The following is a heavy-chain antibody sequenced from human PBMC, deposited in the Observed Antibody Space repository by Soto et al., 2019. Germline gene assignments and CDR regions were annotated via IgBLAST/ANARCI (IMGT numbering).Heavy chain of an antibody. CDR3: ARDPYSRSVKDWFDP. V-gene: IGHV4-34*01. CDR2: INHSGST. CDR1: GGSFSGYY. Sequence: SETLSLTCAVYGGSFSGYYWSWIRQPPGKGLEWIGEINHSGSTNYNPSLKSRVTISVDTSKNQFSLKLSYVTAADTAVYYCARDPYSRSVKDWFDPWGQGTLVTVSS. D-gene: IGHD6-6*01. J-gene: IGHJ5*02.